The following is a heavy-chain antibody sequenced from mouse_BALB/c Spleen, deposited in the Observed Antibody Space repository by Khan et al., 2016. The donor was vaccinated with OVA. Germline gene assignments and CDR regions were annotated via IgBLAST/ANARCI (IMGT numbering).Heavy chain of an antibody. D-gene: IGHD3-1*01. J-gene: IGHJ2*01. V-gene: IGHV3-2*02. CDR3: ARGLRYFDY. CDR2: IDYSGRA. Sequence: EVQLQESGPGLVKPSQSLSLTCTVTGYSITSDSAWNWIRQFPGNKLEWMGYIDYSGRANYNPSLKSRISITRDTSKNQFFLQLNSVTTEDTATYYRARGLRYFDYWGQGTTLTVSS. CDR1: GYSITSDSA.